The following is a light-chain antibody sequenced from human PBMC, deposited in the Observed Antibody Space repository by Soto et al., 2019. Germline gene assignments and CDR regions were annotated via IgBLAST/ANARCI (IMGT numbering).Light chain of an antibody. V-gene: IGKV3-15*01. CDR1: QSVSGN. J-gene: IGKJ1*01. CDR2: GAT. Sequence: EIVMTQSPATLSVSPGERATLSCRASQSVSGNLAWYQQKPGQAPRLLIYGATTRATGIPARFSGSGSGTEFTLTISSLQSEDFAVYYCQQYNNWPPWTFGQGTKVDIK. CDR3: QQYNNWPPWT.